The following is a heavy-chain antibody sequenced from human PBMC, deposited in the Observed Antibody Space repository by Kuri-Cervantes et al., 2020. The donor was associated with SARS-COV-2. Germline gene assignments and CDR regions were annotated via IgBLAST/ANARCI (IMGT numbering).Heavy chain of an antibody. Sequence: AAVKVSCKASGYTFTSSAMHWVRQAPGQRLEWMGWINAGNGNTKYSQKFQGRVTITRDTSASTAYMELSSLRSEDTAVYYCARARPRGQDIVVVPAAQKDYYYGMDVWGQGTTVTVSS. D-gene: IGHD2-2*01. CDR2: INAGNGNT. V-gene: IGHV1-3*01. CDR3: ARARPRGQDIVVVPAAQKDYYYGMDV. J-gene: IGHJ6*02. CDR1: GYTFTSSA.